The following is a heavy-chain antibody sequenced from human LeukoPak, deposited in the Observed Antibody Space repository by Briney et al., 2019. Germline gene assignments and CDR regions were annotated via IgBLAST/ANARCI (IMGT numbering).Heavy chain of an antibody. CDR2: INADNGYT. CDR3: ARGNGWYFYYQH. CDR1: GYTFSRHA. D-gene: IGHD6-19*01. V-gene: IGHV1-3*01. J-gene: IGHJ1*01. Sequence: ASVKVSCKASGYTFSRHAIHWVRQAPGQRLEWMGWINADNGYTKYSQKFQGRVTIARDTSASTAYMELSSLRFEDTAVYYCARGNGWYFYYQHWGQGTLVTVSS.